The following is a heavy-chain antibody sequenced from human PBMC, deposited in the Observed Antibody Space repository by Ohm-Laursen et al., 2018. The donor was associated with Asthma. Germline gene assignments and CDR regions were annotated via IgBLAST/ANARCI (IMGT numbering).Heavy chain of an antibody. CDR1: GYTFTGYF. CDR2: LNPNDGGT. Sequence: SVKVSCKASGYTFTGYFIHWVRQAPGQGLEWMGRLNPNDGGTTSAQKFQGRVTMTRDTSISTAYVELSRLISDDTAVYYCASGVSSWYSFDYWGQGTLVTVSS. CDR3: ASGVSSWYSFDY. D-gene: IGHD6-13*01. V-gene: IGHV1-2*06. J-gene: IGHJ4*02.